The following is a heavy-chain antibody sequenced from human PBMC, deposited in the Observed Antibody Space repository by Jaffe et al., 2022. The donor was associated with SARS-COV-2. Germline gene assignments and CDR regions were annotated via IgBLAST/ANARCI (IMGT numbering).Heavy chain of an antibody. CDR2: IKQDGSEK. J-gene: IGHJ4*02. D-gene: IGHD4-4*01. Sequence: EVQLVESGGGLVQPGGSLRLSCAASGFTFSSYWMSWVRQAPGKGLEWVANIKQDGSEKYYVDSVKGRFTISRDNAKNSLYLQMNSLRAEDTAVYYCAGLCMTTVTETFDYWGQGTLVTVSS. CDR1: GFTFSSYW. V-gene: IGHV3-7*01. CDR3: AGLCMTTVTETFDY.